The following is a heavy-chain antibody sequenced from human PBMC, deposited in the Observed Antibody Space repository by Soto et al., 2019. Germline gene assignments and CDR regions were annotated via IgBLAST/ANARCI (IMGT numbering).Heavy chain of an antibody. CDR1: GGSISSYY. V-gene: IGHV4-59*01. Sequence: KPSETLSLTCSVYGGSISSYYWSWIRQPPGKGLEWIGYIFYSGRSGSTNHNPSLKSRVTISVDTSKNQFSLKLSSVTAADTAVYYCARTALGWFDPWGQGTLVTVSS. D-gene: IGHD2-21*02. CDR2: IFYSGRSGST. CDR3: ARTALGWFDP. J-gene: IGHJ5*02.